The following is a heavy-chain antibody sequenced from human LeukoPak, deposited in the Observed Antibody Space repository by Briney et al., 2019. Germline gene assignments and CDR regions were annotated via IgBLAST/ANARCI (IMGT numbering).Heavy chain of an antibody. CDR1: GFTFSSYA. V-gene: IGHV3-30*18. CDR3: AKEGPYGSGTYYELLRVTNYYYYYMDV. J-gene: IGHJ6*03. CDR2: ISYDGSNK. D-gene: IGHD3-10*01. Sequence: PGGSLRLSCAASGFTFSSYAMNWVRQAPGKGLEWVALISYDGSNKYFADSVKGRFTISRDNSKNTLYLQMNSLRAEDTAVYYCAKEGPYGSGTYYELLRVTNYYYYYMDVWGKGTTVTVSS.